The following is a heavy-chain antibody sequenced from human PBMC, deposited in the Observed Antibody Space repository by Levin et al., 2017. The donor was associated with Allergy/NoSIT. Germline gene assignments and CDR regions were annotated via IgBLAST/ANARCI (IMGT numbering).Heavy chain of an antibody. J-gene: IGHJ5*02. Sequence: GESLKISCAASGFTFDDYGMSWVRQAPGRGLEWVSSLSGSGRSTYYADSMKGRFIISRDNSKNTLYLQMKRLRPEDTGTYYCAKERSYGDYDWFDPWGQGTLVIVSS. CDR2: LSGSGRST. CDR1: GFTFDDYG. CDR3: AKERSYGDYDWFDP. V-gene: IGHV3-23*01. D-gene: IGHD4-17*01.